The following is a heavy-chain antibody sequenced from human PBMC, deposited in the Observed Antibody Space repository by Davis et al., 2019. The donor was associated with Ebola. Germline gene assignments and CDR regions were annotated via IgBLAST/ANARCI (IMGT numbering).Heavy chain of an antibody. CDR2: ISSDGVNK. CDR3: ARERPSFGELFFQPHSYLYAMDV. J-gene: IGHJ6*04. V-gene: IGHV3-30-3*01. D-gene: IGHD3-10*01. Sequence: PGGSLRLSCAASGFTFSNAWMSWVRQAPGKGLEWVALISSDGVNKYYADYVKGRFTISRDNSKDTVYLQVNRLSAEDTAVYYCARERPSFGELFFQPHSYLYAMDVWGRGTTVTVYS. CDR1: GFTFSNAW.